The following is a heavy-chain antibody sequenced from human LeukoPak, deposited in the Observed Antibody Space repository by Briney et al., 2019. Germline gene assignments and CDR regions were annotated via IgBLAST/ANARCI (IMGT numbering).Heavy chain of an antibody. CDR1: EFTFSLYA. D-gene: IGHD2-2*01. CDR2: INDVSGDI. Sequence: GGSLRLSFAASEFTFSLYAMKWVRQAPGKCRGWVSYINDVSGDIHYADSVKGRFTIARDNAKNTLYLQMNSVRAEATAVYYCARDTYQPGRIDCWGQGTLVIVAS. J-gene: IGHJ4*02. V-gene: IGHV3-21*05. CDR3: ARDTYQPGRIDC.